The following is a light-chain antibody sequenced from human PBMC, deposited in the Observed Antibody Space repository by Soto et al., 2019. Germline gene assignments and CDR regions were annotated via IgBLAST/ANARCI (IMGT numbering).Light chain of an antibody. CDR1: QDISTY. Sequence: DLPLTQSPSSLSASVGDRVTIACQASQDISTYLNWYQQKPGKAPKLLIYDASNLETGVPSRFSGSGSGTDFSFTIKSLQPEDIATYYCQQYDDTPFSFGPGTKVDIK. V-gene: IGKV1-33*01. CDR2: DAS. CDR3: QQYDDTPFS. J-gene: IGKJ3*01.